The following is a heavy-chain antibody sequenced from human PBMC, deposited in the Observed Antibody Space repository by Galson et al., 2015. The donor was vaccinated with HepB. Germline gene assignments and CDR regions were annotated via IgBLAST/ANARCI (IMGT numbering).Heavy chain of an antibody. CDR1: GFTFSSYA. J-gene: IGHJ3*02. CDR2: ISYDGSNK. CDR3: ARDTKQQLRAFDI. V-gene: IGHV3-30-3*01. D-gene: IGHD6-13*01. Sequence: SLRLSCAASGFTFSSYAMHWVRQAPGKGLEWVAVISYDGSNKYYADSVKGRFTISRDNSKNTLYLQMNSLRAEDTAVYYCARDTKQQLRAFDIWGQGTMVTVSS.